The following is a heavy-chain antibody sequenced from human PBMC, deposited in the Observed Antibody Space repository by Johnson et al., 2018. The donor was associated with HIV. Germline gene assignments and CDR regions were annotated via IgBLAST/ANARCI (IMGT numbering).Heavy chain of an antibody. CDR3: AKMGEQRGGIGDAFDI. D-gene: IGHD3-16*01. V-gene: IGHV3-23*01. J-gene: IGHJ3*02. Sequence: VQLLESGGGLVQPGGSLRLSCAASGFTFSSYAMSWVRQAPGKGLEWVSAISGSGGSTYYADSVKGRFTISRDNSKNTLYLQMNSLRAEDTAVYYCAKMGEQRGGIGDAFDIWGQGTMVTVSS. CDR2: ISGSGGST. CDR1: GFTFSSYA.